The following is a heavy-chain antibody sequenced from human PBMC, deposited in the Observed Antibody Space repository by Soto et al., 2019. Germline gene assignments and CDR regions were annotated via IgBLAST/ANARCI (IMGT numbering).Heavy chain of an antibody. V-gene: IGHV1-46*01. CDR1: GYTFAMHY. D-gene: IGHD2-15*01. J-gene: IGHJ4*02. Sequence: QVQLVQSGAEVKKPGASVKISCKTSGYTFAMHYIHWVRQVPGQGLEWMGMINPSDGSKSYVQKFQGRVTMTRDTSATTVFLNMRRMTSPDTAVFYCAREDGGGGRRHDFWGQGTLVTVSS. CDR2: INPSDGSK. CDR3: AREDGGGGRRHDF.